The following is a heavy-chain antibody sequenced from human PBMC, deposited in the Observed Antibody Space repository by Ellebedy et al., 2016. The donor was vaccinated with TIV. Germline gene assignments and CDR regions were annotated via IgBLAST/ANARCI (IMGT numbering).Heavy chain of an antibody. V-gene: IGHV4-34*01. J-gene: IGHJ5*02. CDR2: ISLSGSP. Sequence: MPSETLSLTCGVSGASFSGSYWSYIRQTPGKGLEWIGEISLSGSPNYNPSLRGRVTMSLDTSKNQFSLRLTSVTAADTAVYYCARDDPSGWLDPWGQGTLVTVSS. D-gene: IGHD3-10*01. CDR1: GASFSGSY. CDR3: ARDDPSGWLDP.